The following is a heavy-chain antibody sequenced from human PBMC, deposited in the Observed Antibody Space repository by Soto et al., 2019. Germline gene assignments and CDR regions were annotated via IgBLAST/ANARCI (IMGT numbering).Heavy chain of an antibody. J-gene: IGHJ4*02. D-gene: IGHD3-22*01. CDR3: ARSYYDSSGYSDY. V-gene: IGHV4-31*03. Sequence: SETLSLTCTVSGGSISSGGYYWSWIRQHPGKGLEWIGYIYYSGSTYYNPSLKSRVTISVDTSKNQFSLKLSSVTAADTAVYYCARSYYDSSGYSDYWGQGTLVTVSS. CDR1: GGSISSGGYY. CDR2: IYYSGST.